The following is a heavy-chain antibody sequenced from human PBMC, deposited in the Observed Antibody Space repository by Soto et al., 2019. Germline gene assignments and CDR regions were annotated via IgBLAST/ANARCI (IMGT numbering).Heavy chain of an antibody. J-gene: IGHJ4*02. D-gene: IGHD3-10*01. CDR1: GFTFSNYG. CDR2: IWNDGTNK. V-gene: IGHV3-33*01. Sequence: QVQLVESGGGVVQPGRSLRLSCAASGFTFSNYGMHWVRQAPGKGLEWVAVIWNDGTNKYYADSVQGRFTISRDNSKNTLYLQLTSLRAEDTALYQCAREPGRGEPTFDYWGQGTLVTVSS. CDR3: AREPGRGEPTFDY.